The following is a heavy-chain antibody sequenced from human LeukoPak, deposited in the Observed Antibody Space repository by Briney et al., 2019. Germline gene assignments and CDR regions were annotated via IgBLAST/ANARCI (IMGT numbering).Heavy chain of an antibody. J-gene: IGHJ4*02. V-gene: IGHV4-34*01. CDR3: VCGSSWWIFDY. CDR1: GGSFSGYY. CDR2: INHSGST. Sequence: PSETLSLTCAVYGGSFSGYYWSWIRQPPGKGLEWIGEINHSGSTNYNPSLKSRVTISVDTSKNQFSLKLSSVTAADTAVYYCVCGSSWWIFDYWGQGTLVTVSS. D-gene: IGHD6-13*01.